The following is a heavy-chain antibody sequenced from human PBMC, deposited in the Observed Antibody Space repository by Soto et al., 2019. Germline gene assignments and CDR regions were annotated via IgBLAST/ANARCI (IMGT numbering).Heavy chain of an antibody. D-gene: IGHD2-2*03. Sequence: GGSLRLSCAASGFTFSSYWMHWVRQAPGKGLVWVSRINSDGSSTSYADSVKGRFTISRDNAKNTLYLQMNSLRAEDTAVYYCARFGMGIVVVPAAHNWFDPWGQGTLVTVSS. J-gene: IGHJ5*02. CDR3: ARFGMGIVVVPAAHNWFDP. CDR1: GFTFSSYW. V-gene: IGHV3-74*01. CDR2: INSDGSST.